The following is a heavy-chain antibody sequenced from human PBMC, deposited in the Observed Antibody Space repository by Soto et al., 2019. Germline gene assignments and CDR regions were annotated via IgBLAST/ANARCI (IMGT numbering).Heavy chain of an antibody. J-gene: IGHJ4*02. Sequence: QVRLVQSGAEVKKPGASVKVSCKVSGYSLTDLSIHWVRHDPGKGLEWMGGFDPDDDETIYAQKFQGRVTMTEGTSTDTAYMELSSLRSDDTAVYFCATGFLGDTYGHGGDYWGQGTLVTVSS. D-gene: IGHD3-10*01. CDR3: ATGFLGDTYGHGGDY. V-gene: IGHV1-24*01. CDR1: GYSLTDLS. CDR2: FDPDDDET.